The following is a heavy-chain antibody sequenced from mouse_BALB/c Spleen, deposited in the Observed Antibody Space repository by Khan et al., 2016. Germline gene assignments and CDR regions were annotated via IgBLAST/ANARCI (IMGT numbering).Heavy chain of an antibody. CDR1: GYTFTNYD. D-gene: IGHD1-1*01. CDR2: IFTGDGST. CDR3: ARNYSGSSSCFAY. J-gene: IGHJ3*01. V-gene: IGHV1-85*01. Sequence: QVQLKQSGAELVKPGASVKLSCQASGYTFTNYDINWVRQRPEQGLEWIGWIFTGDGSTKYNEKFKGKATLTTDKSSSTAYMQLSRLTSECSAVYFCARNYSGSSSCFAYLGQGTLVTVSA.